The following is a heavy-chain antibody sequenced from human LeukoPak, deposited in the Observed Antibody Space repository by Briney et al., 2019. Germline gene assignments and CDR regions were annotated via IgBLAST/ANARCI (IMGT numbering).Heavy chain of an antibody. D-gene: IGHD3-22*01. V-gene: IGHV1-69*06. CDR3: ARLPASGYTAFDI. CDR2: IIPIFGTA. CDR1: GYTFTSYG. Sequence: ASVKVSCKASGYTFTSYGISWVRQAPGQGLEWMGGIIPIFGTANYAQKFQGRVTITADKSTSTAYMELSSLRSEDTAVYYCARLPASGYTAFDIWGQGTMVTVSS. J-gene: IGHJ3*02.